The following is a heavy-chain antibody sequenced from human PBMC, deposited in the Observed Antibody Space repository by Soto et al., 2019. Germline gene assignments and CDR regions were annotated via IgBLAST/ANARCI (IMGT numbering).Heavy chain of an antibody. CDR1: GFTFDDYA. CDR3: AKDNSHYCGNFVFDY. J-gene: IGHJ4*02. V-gene: IGHV3-9*01. CDR2: ISWNSGSI. D-gene: IGHD2-21*01. Sequence: EVQLVESGGGLVQPGRSLRLSCAASGFTFDDYAMHWVRQAPGKGLEWVSGISWNSGSIGYADSVKGRFTISRDNAKNSLYMQMNSLRAEHTALYYCAKDNSHYCGNFVFDYWGQGTLVTVSS.